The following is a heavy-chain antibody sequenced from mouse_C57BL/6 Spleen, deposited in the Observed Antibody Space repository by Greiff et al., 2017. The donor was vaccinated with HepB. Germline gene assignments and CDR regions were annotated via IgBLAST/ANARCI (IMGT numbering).Heavy chain of an antibody. V-gene: IGHV1-55*01. CDR3: SSGYSGSSSCFAY. CDR2: IYPGSGST. Sequence: VQLQQSGAELVKPGASVKMSCKASGYTFTSYWITWVKQRPGQGLEWIGDIYPGSGSTNYNEKFKSKATLTVDTSSSTAYMQLSSLTSEDSAVYYCSSGYSGSSSCFAYWGQGTLVTVSA. D-gene: IGHD1-1*01. CDR1: GYTFTSYW. J-gene: IGHJ3*01.